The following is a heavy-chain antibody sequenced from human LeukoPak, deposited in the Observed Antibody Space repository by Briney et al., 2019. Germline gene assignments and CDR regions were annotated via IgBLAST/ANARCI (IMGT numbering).Heavy chain of an antibody. J-gene: IGHJ4*02. CDR3: VRRGSGKYFDY. CDR2: INHSGST. D-gene: IGHD3-10*01. Sequence: PSETLSLTCAVYGGSFSGYYWSWIRQPPGKGLEWIGEINHSGSTNYSPSLKSRVTISVDTSRNQFSLKLSSVTAADTAVYYCVRRGSGKYFDYWGQGTLVTVSS. CDR1: GGSFSGYY. V-gene: IGHV4-34*01.